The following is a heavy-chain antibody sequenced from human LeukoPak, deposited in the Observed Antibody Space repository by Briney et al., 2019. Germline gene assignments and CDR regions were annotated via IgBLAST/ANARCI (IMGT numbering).Heavy chain of an antibody. V-gene: IGHV4-59*01. CDR1: GRSISSYY. J-gene: IGHJ4*02. Sequence: SETLSLTCTVSGRSISSYYWSWIRQPPGKGLEWIGYIYYSGSTNYNPSLKSRVTISVDTSKNQFSLKLSSVTAADTAVYYCARERYYYDSSGYVYYFDYWGQGTLVTVSS. D-gene: IGHD3-22*01. CDR3: ARERYYYDSSGYVYYFDY. CDR2: IYYSGST.